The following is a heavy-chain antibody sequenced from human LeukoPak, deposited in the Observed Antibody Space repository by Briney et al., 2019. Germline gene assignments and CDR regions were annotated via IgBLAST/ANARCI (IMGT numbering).Heavy chain of an antibody. D-gene: IGHD2-15*01. V-gene: IGHV3-21*01. CDR3: AKERIGYCSGGSCHGDY. Sequence: GGSLRLSCAASGFTFSSYSMNWVRQAPGKGLEWVSSISSSSSYIYYADSVKGRFTISRDNAKNSLYLQMNSLRAEDTAVYYCAKERIGYCSGGSCHGDYWGQGTLVTVSS. CDR2: ISSSSSYI. CDR1: GFTFSSYS. J-gene: IGHJ4*02.